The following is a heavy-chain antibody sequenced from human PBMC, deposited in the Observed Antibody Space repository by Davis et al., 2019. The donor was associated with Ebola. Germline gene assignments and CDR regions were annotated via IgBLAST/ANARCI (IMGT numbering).Heavy chain of an antibody. CDR3: ARVGYGDYWRWFDP. CDR2: IKIDGSST. V-gene: IGHV3-74*01. J-gene: IGHJ5*02. Sequence: GEFLKISCAASGFTFSSYWIHWVRQTPGKGLVWVSRIKIDGSSTTYADSVKGRFTISRDNAKNTVYLQMNSLRAEDTAVYFCARVGYGDYWRWFDPWGQGTLVTVSS. D-gene: IGHD4-17*01. CDR1: GFTFSSYW.